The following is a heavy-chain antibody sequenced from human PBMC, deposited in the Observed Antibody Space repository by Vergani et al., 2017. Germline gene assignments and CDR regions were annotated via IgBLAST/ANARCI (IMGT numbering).Heavy chain of an antibody. V-gene: IGHV1-69*08. J-gene: IGHJ4*02. CDR2: IIPILGIA. CDR1: GGTSSSYT. CDR3: AIDPSTVVNPYYFDC. Sequence: QVQLVQPGAEVKKPGSSVKVSCKASGGTSSSYTISWVRQAPGQGLEWMGRIIPILGIANYAEKFQGRVTITADKSTSTAYMGLSSLRSEDTAVYYCAIDPSTVVNPYYFDCWGQGTLVTVSS. D-gene: IGHD4-23*01.